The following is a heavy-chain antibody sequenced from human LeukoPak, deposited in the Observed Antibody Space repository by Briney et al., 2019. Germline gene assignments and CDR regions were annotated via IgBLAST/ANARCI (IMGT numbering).Heavy chain of an antibody. V-gene: IGHV1-8*01. J-gene: IGHJ4*02. Sequence: EASVKVSCKASGYTFTSYDINWVRRATGQGLEWMGWMNPNSGNTGYAQKFQGRVTMTRNTSISTAYMELSSLRSEDTAVYYCARLDSSSSGGGFDYWGQGTLVTVSS. CDR1: GYTFTSYD. CDR2: MNPNSGNT. CDR3: ARLDSSSSGGGFDY. D-gene: IGHD6-6*01.